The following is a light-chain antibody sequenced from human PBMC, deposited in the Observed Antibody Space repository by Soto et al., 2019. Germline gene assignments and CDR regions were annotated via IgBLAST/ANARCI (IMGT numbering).Light chain of an antibody. Sequence: DIQMTQSPSTLSASVGDRVTITCRASQSISNWLSWYQQKPGKAPKLLIYKASSLESGVPSRFSGSGSGTEFTLTISSLQSDDFATYYCQQYSSCWTFGQGAKVEIK. CDR2: KAS. CDR1: QSISNW. V-gene: IGKV1-5*03. J-gene: IGKJ1*01. CDR3: QQYSSCWT.